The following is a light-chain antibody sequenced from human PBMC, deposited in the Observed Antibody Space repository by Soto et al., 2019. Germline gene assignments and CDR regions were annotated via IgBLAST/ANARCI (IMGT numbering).Light chain of an antibody. J-gene: IGLJ2*01. V-gene: IGLV4-69*01. CDR3: QTWGTGIVV. CDR2: LNSDGSH. CDR1: SGHSSYA. Sequence: QLVLTQSPSASASLGASVKLAWTRSSGHSSYAIAWHQQQPEKGPRYLMKLNSDGSHSKGDGIPDRFSGSSSGAERYLTISSLQSEDEADYYCQTWGTGIVVFGGGTKVTVL.